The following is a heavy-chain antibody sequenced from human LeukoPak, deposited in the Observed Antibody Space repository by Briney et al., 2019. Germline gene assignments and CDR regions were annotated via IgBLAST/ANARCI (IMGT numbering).Heavy chain of an antibody. CDR3: ARSTQYSSEEFDY. Sequence: SETLSLTCTVSGGSISSGSYYWSWIRQPAGKGLEWIGRIYTSGSTNYNPSLKSRVTISVDTSKNQFSLKLSSVTAADTAVYYCARSTQYSSEEFDYWGQGTLVTVSS. CDR2: IYTSGST. J-gene: IGHJ4*02. V-gene: IGHV4-61*02. D-gene: IGHD6-19*01. CDR1: GGSISSGSYY.